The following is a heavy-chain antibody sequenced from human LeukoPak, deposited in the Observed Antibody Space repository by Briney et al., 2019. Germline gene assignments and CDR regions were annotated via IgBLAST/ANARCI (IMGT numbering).Heavy chain of an antibody. CDR2: ISSSSSYI. D-gene: IGHD2-15*01. CDR3: ARAPIGGHYYGMGV. Sequence: PGGSLRLSCAAFGFTFSSYSMNWVRQAPGKGLEWVSSISSSSSYIYYADSVKGRFTISRDNAKNSLYLQMNSLRAGDTAVYYCARAPIGGHYYGMGVWGQGTTVTVSS. CDR1: GFTFSSYS. J-gene: IGHJ6*02. V-gene: IGHV3-21*01.